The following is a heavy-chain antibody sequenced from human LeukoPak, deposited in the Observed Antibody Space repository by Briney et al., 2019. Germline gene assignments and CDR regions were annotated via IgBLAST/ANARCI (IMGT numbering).Heavy chain of an antibody. V-gene: IGHV1-46*01. CDR1: GYTFTSYY. Sequence: GASVKVSCKASGYTFTSYYMHWVRQAPGQGLEWMGIINPSGGSTSYAQKFQGRVTMTRDTSISTAYMELSRLRSDDTAVYYCARDCSTVHLASDWGQGTLVTVSS. D-gene: IGHD4-11*01. CDR3: ARDCSTVHLASD. CDR2: INPSGGST. J-gene: IGHJ4*02.